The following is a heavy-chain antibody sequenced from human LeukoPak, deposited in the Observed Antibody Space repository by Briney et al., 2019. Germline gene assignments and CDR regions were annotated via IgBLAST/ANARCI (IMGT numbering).Heavy chain of an antibody. CDR3: ARPSPLTGDPHFDY. Sequence: PGGSLRLSCAASGFTFSTYWMSWVRQAPGKGLEWVANIKEDGSEKYSADSVKGRFTISRDNAKNSLYLQMNSLRAEDTAVYYCARPSPLTGDPHFDYWGQGTLVTVSS. CDR1: GFTFSTYW. CDR2: IKEDGSEK. D-gene: IGHD7-27*01. V-gene: IGHV3-7*01. J-gene: IGHJ4*02.